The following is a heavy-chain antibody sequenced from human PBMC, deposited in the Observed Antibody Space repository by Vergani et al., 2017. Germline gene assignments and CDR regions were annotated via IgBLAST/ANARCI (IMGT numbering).Heavy chain of an antibody. CDR1: GGTFSSYA. V-gene: IGHV1-69*06. J-gene: IGHJ4*02. CDR3: ARQMVAQPMYYFDY. CDR2: IIPIFGTA. D-gene: IGHD2-8*01. Sequence: QVQLVRSGAEVKKPGSSVKVSCKASGGTFSSYAISWVRQAPGQGLEWMGGIIPIFGTANYAQEFQGRVTITADKSTSTAYMALSSLRSEDTAVYYCARQMVAQPMYYFDYWGQGTLVTVSS.